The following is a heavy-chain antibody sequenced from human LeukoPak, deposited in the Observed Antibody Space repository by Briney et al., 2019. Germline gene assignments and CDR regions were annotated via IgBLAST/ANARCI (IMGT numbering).Heavy chain of an antibody. D-gene: IGHD2-15*01. J-gene: IGHJ6*02. CDR1: GGSFSGYY. Sequence: SETLSLTCAVYGGSFSGYYWSWIRQPPGKGLEWIGEINHSGSTNYNPSLKSRVTISVDTSKNQFSLKPSSVTAADTAVYYCARVGTPTRGMDVWGQGTTVTVSS. CDR2: INHSGST. V-gene: IGHV4-34*01. CDR3: ARVGTPTRGMDV.